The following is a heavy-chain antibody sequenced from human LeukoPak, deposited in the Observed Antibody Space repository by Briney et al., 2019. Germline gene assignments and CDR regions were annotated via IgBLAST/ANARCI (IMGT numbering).Heavy chain of an antibody. V-gene: IGHV1-69*06. CDR3: ARGAPHDYGDYGFSYYFDY. D-gene: IGHD4-17*01. J-gene: IGHJ4*02. CDR1: GGTFSSYA. Sequence: ASVKVSCKASGGTFSSYAISWVRQAPGQGLEWMGGIIPIFGTANYAQKFQGRVTITADKSTSTAYMELSSLRSEDTAVYYCARGAPHDYGDYGFSYYFDYWGQGTLVTVSS. CDR2: IIPIFGTA.